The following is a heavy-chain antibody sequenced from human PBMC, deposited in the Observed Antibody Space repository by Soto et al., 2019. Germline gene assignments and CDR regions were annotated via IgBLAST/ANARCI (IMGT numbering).Heavy chain of an antibody. CDR1: GGSISGYY. CDR3: ARNGKLTLGGNGFGF. CDR2: IYNIGST. D-gene: IGHD2-15*01. V-gene: IGHV4-59*08. Sequence: SETLSLTCTVSGGSISGYYWRWLRQPPGKGLEWIGYIYNIGSTNYNPSLRSRVTMSIDTSQEQFSLKRSSVTHKDKAVYFCARNGKLTLGGNGFGFWGRGTLVTVSS. J-gene: IGHJ4*02.